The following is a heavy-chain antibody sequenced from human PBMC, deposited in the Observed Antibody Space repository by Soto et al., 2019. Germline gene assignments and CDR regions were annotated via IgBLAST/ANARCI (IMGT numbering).Heavy chain of an antibody. CDR3: ASKVVPSAIGGSYYYGMDV. D-gene: IGHD2-2*02. J-gene: IGHJ6*02. CDR2: IIPIFGTA. V-gene: IGHV1-69*01. Sequence: QVQLVQSGAEVKKPGSSVKVSCKASGGTFSSYAISWVRQAPGQGLEWMGGIIPIFGTANYAQKFQGRVTITADESTNTAYMELGSLRSEDTAVYYCASKVVPSAIGGSYYYGMDVWGQGTTVTVSS. CDR1: GGTFSSYA.